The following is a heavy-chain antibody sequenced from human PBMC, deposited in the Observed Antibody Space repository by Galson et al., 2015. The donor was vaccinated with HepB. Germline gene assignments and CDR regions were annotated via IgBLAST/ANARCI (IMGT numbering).Heavy chain of an antibody. Sequence: GSLRLSCAASGFIFVNYAMSWFRQAPGKGLEWVAVISGSGGSTYYKDSVKGRFTISRDNSKNTLNLQMSSLRAEDTAVYYCAKDSEGSASYSYDYWGQGILVTVSS. CDR3: AKDSEGSASYSYDY. D-gene: IGHD3-10*01. CDR1: GFIFVNYA. J-gene: IGHJ4*02. V-gene: IGHV3-23*01. CDR2: ISGSGGST.